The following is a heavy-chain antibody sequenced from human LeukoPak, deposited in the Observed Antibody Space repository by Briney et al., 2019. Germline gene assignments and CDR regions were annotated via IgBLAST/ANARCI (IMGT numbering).Heavy chain of an antibody. V-gene: IGHV4-4*02. CDR1: GGSISSTNW. J-gene: IGHJ3*02. D-gene: IGHD5-12*01. CDR2: IYHSGST. Sequence: SETLSLTCTVSGGSISSTNWWSWVRQPPGKGLEWIGEIYHSGSTNYNPSLKSRVTISVDRSKNQFSLKLSSVTAADTAVYYCAREGSGYDSDAFDIWGQGTMVTVSS. CDR3: AREGSGYDSDAFDI.